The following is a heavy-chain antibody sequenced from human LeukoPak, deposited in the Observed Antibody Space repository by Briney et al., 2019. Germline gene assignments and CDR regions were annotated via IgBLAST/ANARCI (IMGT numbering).Heavy chain of an antibody. J-gene: IGHJ4*02. V-gene: IGHV3-74*01. Sequence: GGSLRLSCAASGFTFSSYWMHWVRQAPGKGLVWVSRINSDGSSTSYADSVKGRFTISRDNAKTTLYLQMNSLRAEDTAVYYCARGSRADYFDYWGQGTLVTVSS. CDR1: GFTFSSYW. CDR2: INSDGSST. CDR3: ARGSRADYFDY.